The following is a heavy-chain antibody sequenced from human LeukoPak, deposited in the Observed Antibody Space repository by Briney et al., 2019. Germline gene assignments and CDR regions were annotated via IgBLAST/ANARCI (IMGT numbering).Heavy chain of an antibody. V-gene: IGHV4-39*07. CDR2: IYYSGST. J-gene: IGHJ1*01. CDR1: GGSISSSSYY. CDR3: ASAHSSGYWSAEYFQH. D-gene: IGHD3-22*01. Sequence: NPSETLSLTCTVSGGSISSSSYYWGWIRQPPGKGLEWIGSIYYSGSTYYNPSLKSRVTISVHRSKNQFSLNLSSVTAADTAVYYCASAHSSGYWSAEYFQHWGQGTLVTVSS.